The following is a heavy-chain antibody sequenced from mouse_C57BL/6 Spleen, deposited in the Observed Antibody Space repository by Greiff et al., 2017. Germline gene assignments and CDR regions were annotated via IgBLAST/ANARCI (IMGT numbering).Heavy chain of an antibody. CDR1: GYTFTSYW. Sequence: QVQLQQPGAELVRPGSSVKLSCRASGYTFTSYWMHWVKQRPIQGLEWIGNIDPSGSETHYNQKFKDKATLTVDKSSSTAYMQLSSLTSDDSAVYYCARSHGPYWYFDVWGTGTTVTVSS. J-gene: IGHJ1*03. CDR3: ARSHGPYWYFDV. D-gene: IGHD1-2*01. V-gene: IGHV1-52*01. CDR2: IDPSGSET.